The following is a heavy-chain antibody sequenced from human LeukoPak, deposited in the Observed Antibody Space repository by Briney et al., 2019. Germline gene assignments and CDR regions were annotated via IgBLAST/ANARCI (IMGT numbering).Heavy chain of an antibody. J-gene: IGHJ4*02. CDR2: IRYDGSNK. CDR1: GVTFSSYW. Sequence: QTGGSLRLSCATSGVTFSSYWMSWVRQAPGKGLEWVAFIRYDGSNKYYADSVKGRFTISRDNSKNTLYLQMNSLRAEDTAVYYCAKENAVPAPDIAVAGTPRGYWGQGTLVTVSS. CDR3: AKENAVPAPDIAVAGTPRGY. D-gene: IGHD6-19*01. V-gene: IGHV3-30*02.